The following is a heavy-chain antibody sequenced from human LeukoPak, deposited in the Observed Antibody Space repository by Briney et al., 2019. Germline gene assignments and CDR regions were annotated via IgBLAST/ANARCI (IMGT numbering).Heavy chain of an antibody. Sequence: GGSLRLSCAASGFTFSSYWMSWVRQAPGKGLEWVANIKQDGSEKYYVDSVKGRFTISRDNAKNSLYLQMNSLRAEDTALYYCARVPNINYYDSSGYYDYWGQGTLVTVSS. CDR1: GFTFSSYW. CDR2: IKQDGSEK. CDR3: ARVPNINYYDSSGYYDY. V-gene: IGHV3-7*03. D-gene: IGHD3-22*01. J-gene: IGHJ4*02.